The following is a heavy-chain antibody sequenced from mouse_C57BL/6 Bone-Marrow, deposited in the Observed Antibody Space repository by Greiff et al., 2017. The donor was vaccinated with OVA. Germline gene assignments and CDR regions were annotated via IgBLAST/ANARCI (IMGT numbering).Heavy chain of an antibody. V-gene: IGHV5-6*01. J-gene: IGHJ2*01. CDR2: ISSGGSYT. Sequence: EVKLMESGGDLVKPGGSLKLSCAASGFTFSSYGMSWVRQTPDKRLEWVATISSGGSYTYYPDSVKGRFTITRDNAKNTLYLQMSSLKSEDTAMDYCARQAGLSTTVVVDYWGQGTTLTVSS. CDR1: GFTFSSYG. D-gene: IGHD1-1*01. CDR3: ARQAGLSTTVVVDY.